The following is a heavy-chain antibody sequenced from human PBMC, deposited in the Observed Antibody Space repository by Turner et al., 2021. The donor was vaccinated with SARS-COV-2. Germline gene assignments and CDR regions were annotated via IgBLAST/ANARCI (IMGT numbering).Heavy chain of an antibody. D-gene: IGHD6-13*01. J-gene: IGHJ4*02. CDR3: AKGSGGSSWYYFDS. CDR2: ISVGGDTT. CDR1: GFTFSSYA. V-gene: IGHV3-23*01. Sequence: EVQLLESGGGLVQPGGSLRLSCAASGFTFSSYAMSWVRQAPGKGLEWVSIISVGGDTTFYGDSVKGRFTISRDNSRNTLFLQMNSLRAEDTAVYYCAKGSGGSSWYYFDSWGQGTLVTVSS.